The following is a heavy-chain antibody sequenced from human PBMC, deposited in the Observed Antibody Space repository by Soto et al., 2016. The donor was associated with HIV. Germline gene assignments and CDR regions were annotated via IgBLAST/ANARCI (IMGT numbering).Heavy chain of an antibody. CDR2: INWNGDSI. Sequence: EVQLVESGGDVVRPGGSLRISCAVSGFVFDDFGMSWVRQVPGKGLEWVSGINWNGDSIGYADSVKGRFTISRENAKNSMYLQMKSLRGEDTALYYCARHYGSGFLGAFDYLGPRDKWSPSLQ. D-gene: IGHD3-10*01. CDR3: ARHYGSGFLGAFDY. J-gene: IGHJ3*02. V-gene: IGHV3-20*04. CDR1: GFVFDDFG.